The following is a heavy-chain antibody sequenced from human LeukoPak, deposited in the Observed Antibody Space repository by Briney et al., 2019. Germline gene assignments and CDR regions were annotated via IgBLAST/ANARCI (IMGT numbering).Heavy chain of an antibody. Sequence: SETLSLTCAVSGGSISNDNWWSWVRQSPGKGLEWIGETHHSGRTTYKPSLNSRVTLSVDKSKNQFSLTLTSVTAADTAIYYCARGVTVMTPKATYYYHMDVWGKGTTVTVSS. CDR1: GGSISNDNW. V-gene: IGHV4-4*02. CDR3: ARGVTVMTPKATYYYHMDV. J-gene: IGHJ6*03. D-gene: IGHD4-17*01. CDR2: THHSGRT.